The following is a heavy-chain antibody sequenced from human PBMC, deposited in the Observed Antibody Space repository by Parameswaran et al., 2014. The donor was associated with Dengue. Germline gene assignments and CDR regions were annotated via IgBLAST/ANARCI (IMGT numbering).Heavy chain of an antibody. D-gene: IGHD2-2*03. Sequence: VRQAPGKGLEWVAVISYDGSNKYYADSVKGRFTISRDNSKNTLYLQMNSLRAEDTAVYYCAKDWIEANYYYYYGMDVWGQGTTVTVSS. J-gene: IGHJ6*02. V-gene: IGHV3-30*18. CDR3: AKDWIEANYYYYYGMDV. CDR2: ISYDGSNK.